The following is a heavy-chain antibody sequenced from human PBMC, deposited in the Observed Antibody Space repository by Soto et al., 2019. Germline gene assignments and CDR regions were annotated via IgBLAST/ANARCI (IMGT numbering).Heavy chain of an antibody. CDR3: ARDEVPAASTTDYYYYYGMDV. J-gene: IGHJ6*02. CDR1: GFTFSSYW. CDR2: INSDGSST. Sequence: GGSLRLSCAASGFTFSSYWMHWVRQAPGKGLVWVSRINSDGSSTSYADSVKGRFTISRDNAKNTLYLQMNSLRAEDTAVYYCARDEVPAASTTDYYYYYGMDVWGQGTTVTVSS. V-gene: IGHV3-74*01. D-gene: IGHD2-2*01.